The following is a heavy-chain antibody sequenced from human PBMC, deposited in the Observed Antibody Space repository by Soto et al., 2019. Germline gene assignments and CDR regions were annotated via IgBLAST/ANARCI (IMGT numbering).Heavy chain of an antibody. J-gene: IGHJ6*02. CDR2: MSHSGRS. Sequence: KTSETLSLTCAVSGGSMSSFSWSWIRQPPGKGLEFVGSMSHSGRSEYNPSLKNRIILSVDVSKNQFSLNLKSMEAADTAVYYCARVAMENYHDIWSGSTPYALDVWGQGTTVTVSS. D-gene: IGHD3-3*01. CDR1: GGSMSSFS. V-gene: IGHV4-59*13. CDR3: ARVAMENYHDIWSGSTPYALDV.